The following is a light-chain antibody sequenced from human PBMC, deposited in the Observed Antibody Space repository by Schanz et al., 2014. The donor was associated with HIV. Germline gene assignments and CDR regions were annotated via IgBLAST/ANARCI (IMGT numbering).Light chain of an antibody. CDR3: VLYMGGDVYWV. CDR1: SCSVSTGYY. Sequence: QAVVTQEPSFSVSPGGTVTLTCGLSSCSVSTGYYPNWYPQPPGQAPRTLIYSTNTRSSGVPDRFSGSILGNKAALTITGAQADDESEYYCVLYMGGDVYWVFGGGTKLTVL. CDR2: STN. J-gene: IGLJ3*02. V-gene: IGLV8-61*01.